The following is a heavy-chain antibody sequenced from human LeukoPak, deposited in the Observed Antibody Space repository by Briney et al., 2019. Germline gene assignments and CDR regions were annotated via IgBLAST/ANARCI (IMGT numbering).Heavy chain of an antibody. J-gene: IGHJ4*02. CDR2: INTDGTVT. V-gene: IGHV3-74*01. Sequence: GGSLRLSCAASGFTFCKYWMLWVRQAPGKGLESVSRINTDGTVTTYADSVRGRFTVSRDNADNTMFLQMNSVRDEDTAVYYCATKQWLAPPPDSRGQGTPVTVSS. D-gene: IGHD6-19*01. CDR1: GFTFCKYW. CDR3: ATKQWLAPPPDS.